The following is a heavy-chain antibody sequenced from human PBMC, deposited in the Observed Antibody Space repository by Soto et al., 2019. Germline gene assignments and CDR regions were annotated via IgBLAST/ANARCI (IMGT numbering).Heavy chain of an antibody. CDR3: AKAIVGAPLDAFDI. CDR2: TYYRSKWYN. Sequence: SQTLSLTCAISGDSVSSNSAAWNWIRQSPSRGLEWLGRTYYRSKWYNDYAVSVKSRITINPDTSKNQFSLQLNSLRAEDTAVYYCAKAIVGAPLDAFDIWGQGTMVTVSS. D-gene: IGHD1-26*01. J-gene: IGHJ3*02. CDR1: GDSVSSNSAA. V-gene: IGHV6-1*01.